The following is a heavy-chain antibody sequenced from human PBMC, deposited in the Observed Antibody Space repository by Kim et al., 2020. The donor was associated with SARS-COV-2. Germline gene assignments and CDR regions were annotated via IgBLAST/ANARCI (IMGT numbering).Heavy chain of an antibody. CDR1: GFTFSSYG. Sequence: GGSLRLSCAASGFTFSSYGMHWVRQAPGKGLEWVSVISYDGSNKYYADSVKGRFTISRDNSKNTLYLQMNSLRAEDTAVYYCARVGYCSISSCSDAVDSWGEGTMVTASS. CDR2: ISYDGSNK. CDR3: ARVGYCSISSCSDAVDS. J-gene: IGHJ3*02. V-gene: IGHV3-33*05. D-gene: IGHD2-2*01.